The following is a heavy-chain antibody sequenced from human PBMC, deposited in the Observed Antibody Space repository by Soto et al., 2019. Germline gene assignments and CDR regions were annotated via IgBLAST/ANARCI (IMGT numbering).Heavy chain of an antibody. CDR2: ISYDGSNK. V-gene: IGHV3-30-3*01. Sequence: GGSLRLSCAASGFTFSSYAMHWVRQAPGKGLEWVAVISYDGSNKYYADSVKGRFTISRDNSKNTLYLQMNSLRAEDTAVYYCARVGTSYGPFFPPIRLDYWGQGTLVTVSS. D-gene: IGHD5-18*01. CDR1: GFTFSSYA. J-gene: IGHJ4*02. CDR3: ARVGTSYGPFFPPIRLDY.